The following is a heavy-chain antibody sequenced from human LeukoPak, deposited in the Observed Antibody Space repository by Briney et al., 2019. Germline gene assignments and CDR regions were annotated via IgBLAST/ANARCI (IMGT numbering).Heavy chain of an antibody. V-gene: IGHV4-59*01. D-gene: IGHD5-12*01. J-gene: IGHJ4*02. Sequence: SETLSLTCTVSGGSISSYYWSWIRQPPGKGLEWIGYIYDIGSTSYNPSLKSRVTISVDTSSNQFSLMLTSVTAADTAVYYCARGPKTGYTGYDWNYRGQGSLVSVSS. CDR3: ARGPKTGYTGYDWNY. CDR1: GGSISSYY. CDR2: IYDIGST.